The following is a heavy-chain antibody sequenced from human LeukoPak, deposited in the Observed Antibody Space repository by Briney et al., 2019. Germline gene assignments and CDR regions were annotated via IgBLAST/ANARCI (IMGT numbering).Heavy chain of an antibody. CDR1: GGSISSSSYY. V-gene: IGHV4-39*01. CDR2: IYYSGST. J-gene: IGHJ4*02. CDR3: ARRLTEYCTKGVCYWFDY. Sequence: SETLSLTCTVSGGSISSSSYYWGWIRQPPGKGLEWIGSIYYSGSTYYNPSLKSRVTVSVDTSKNQFSLKLRSVTAADTAVYYCARRLTEYCTKGVCYWFDYWGPGTLVTVS. D-gene: IGHD2-8*01.